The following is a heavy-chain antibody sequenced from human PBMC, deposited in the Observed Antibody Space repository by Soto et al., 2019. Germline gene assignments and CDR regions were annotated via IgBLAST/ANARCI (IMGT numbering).Heavy chain of an antibody. V-gene: IGHV1-69*02. CDR1: GDTFNFYT. CDR3: ATSFGSGSRAFDY. CDR2: FNPILSFS. J-gene: IGHJ4*02. Sequence: GASVKVSCKASGDTFNFYTINWVRQAPGLGLEWMGRFNPILSFSNSALKFQGRVTLTADKSTSTAYMVLSSLRSEDTAIYYCATSFGSGSRAFDYWGQGALVTASS. D-gene: IGHD3-10*01.